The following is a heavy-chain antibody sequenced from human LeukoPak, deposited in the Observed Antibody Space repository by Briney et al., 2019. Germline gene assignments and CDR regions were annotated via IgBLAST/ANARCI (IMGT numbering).Heavy chain of an antibody. CDR3: GEKAPRGGYLFGF. CDR1: GFTFSTYG. J-gene: IGHJ4*02. D-gene: IGHD1-26*01. CDR2: IRYDGSNK. V-gene: IGHV3-30*02. Sequence: QAGGSLRLSCAASGFTFSTYGMHWVRQAPGKGLEWVTFIRYDGSNKFYADSVKGRFTISRDSAKSSLYLQMNSLRAEDTAVYYWGEKAPRGGYLFGFWGQGTLVPSPQ.